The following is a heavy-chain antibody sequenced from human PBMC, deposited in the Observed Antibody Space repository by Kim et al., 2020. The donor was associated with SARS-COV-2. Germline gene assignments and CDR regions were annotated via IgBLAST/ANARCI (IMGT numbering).Heavy chain of an antibody. CDR2: INYSGST. V-gene: IGHV4-31*03. D-gene: IGHD2-15*01. CDR1: GDSISSGGYY. CDR3: ASRRSGGSCYST. Sequence: SETLSLTCTVSGDSISSGGYYWTWIRQHPGKGLEWIGHINYSGSTFYNPSLKSRVTISVDTSKNQFSLKLSSVTAADTALYYCASRRSGGSCYSTWGQGTLVTVSS. J-gene: IGHJ5*02.